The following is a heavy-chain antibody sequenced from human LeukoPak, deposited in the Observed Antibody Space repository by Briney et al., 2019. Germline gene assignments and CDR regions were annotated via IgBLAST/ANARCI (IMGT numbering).Heavy chain of an antibody. CDR2: IRYDGSSY. J-gene: IGHJ4*02. CDR1: GFTFSSFG. CDR3: AKDAAYYYESSRHHFDY. D-gene: IGHD3-22*01. V-gene: IGHV3-30*02. Sequence: GGSLRLSCAASGFTFSSFGMHWVRQAPGKGLGWVAFIRYDGSSYYYRDSVKGRFTISRDNSKNTLSLQMNSLRAEDTAVYYCAKDAAYYYESSRHHFDYWGQGTLVTVSS.